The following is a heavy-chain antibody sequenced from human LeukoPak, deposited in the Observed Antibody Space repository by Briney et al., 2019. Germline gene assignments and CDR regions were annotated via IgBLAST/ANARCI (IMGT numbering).Heavy chain of an antibody. D-gene: IGHD2-2*01. CDR3: ARDTKYAFDN. Sequence: GGSLRLSCAASRFTFSSYSMNWVRQAPGKGLEWISYIGISSGNTKYADSVKGRFTISGDKAKNSVYLQMNSLRVEDTAVYYCARDTKYAFDNWGQGTLVTVSS. CDR1: RFTFSSYS. V-gene: IGHV3-48*01. CDR2: IGISSGNT. J-gene: IGHJ4*02.